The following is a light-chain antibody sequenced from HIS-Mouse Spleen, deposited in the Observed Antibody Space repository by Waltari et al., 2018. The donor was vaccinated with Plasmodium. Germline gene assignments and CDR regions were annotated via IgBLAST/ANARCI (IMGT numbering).Light chain of an antibody. J-gene: IGKJ2*01. V-gene: IGKV1-33*01. CDR1: QDISNY. CDR2: DAS. Sequence: DIQMTQSPSSLSASVGDRVTITCQASQDISNYLNWYKQKPGKAPKLLIYDASNLETGVPSRFSGSGSGTDFTFTISSLQPEDIATYYCQQYDNLPYTVGQGTKLEIK. CDR3: QQYDNLPYT.